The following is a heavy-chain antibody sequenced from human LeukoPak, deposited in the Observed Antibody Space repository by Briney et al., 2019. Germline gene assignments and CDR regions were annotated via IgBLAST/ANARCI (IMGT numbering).Heavy chain of an antibody. CDR3: TRHGLEGPYDSSGYYNY. J-gene: IGHJ4*02. Sequence: GASVKVSCKASGGTFSSYAISWVRQAPGQGLEWMGGIIPIFGTANYAQKFQGRVTITADESTSTAYMELSSLRSEDTAVYYCTRHGLEGPYDSSGYYNYWGQGTLVTVSS. CDR1: GGTFSSYA. D-gene: IGHD3-22*01. V-gene: IGHV1-69*13. CDR2: IIPIFGTA.